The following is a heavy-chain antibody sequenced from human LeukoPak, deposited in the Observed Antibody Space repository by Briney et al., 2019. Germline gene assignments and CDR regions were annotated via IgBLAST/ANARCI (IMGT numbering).Heavy chain of an antibody. CDR1: GFTVSSNY. Sequence: GGSLRLSCAASGFTVSSNYMSWVRQAPGKGLGWVSVIYSGGSTYYADSVKGRFTISRDNSKNTLYLQMNSLRAEDTAVYYCARDLRDGSGSFYYGMDVWGQGTTVTVSS. V-gene: IGHV3-66*01. CDR3: ARDLRDGSGSFYYGMDV. J-gene: IGHJ6*02. CDR2: IYSGGST. D-gene: IGHD3-10*01.